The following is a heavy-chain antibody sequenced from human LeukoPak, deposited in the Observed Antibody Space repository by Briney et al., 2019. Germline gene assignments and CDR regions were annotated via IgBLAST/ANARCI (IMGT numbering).Heavy chain of an antibody. D-gene: IGHD6-19*01. CDR2: ISSSSSTI. J-gene: IGHJ4*02. CDR3: ARDNYSSGWYVGFDY. CDR1: GFTFSSYS. Sequence: PGGSLRLSCAASGFTFSSYSMNWVRQAPGKGLEWVSYISSSSSTIYYADSVKGRFTISRDNAKNSLYLQMNSLRDEDTAVYYCARDNYSSGWYVGFDYWGQGTLVTVSS. V-gene: IGHV3-48*02.